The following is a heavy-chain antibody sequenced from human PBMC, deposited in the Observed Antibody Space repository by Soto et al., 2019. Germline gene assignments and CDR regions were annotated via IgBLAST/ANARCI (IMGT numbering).Heavy chain of an antibody. CDR3: ARVWGCSSTSCYYFDY. D-gene: IGHD2-2*01. CDR2: IYYSGST. J-gene: IGHJ4*02. Sequence: SETLSLTCTVSGGSISSYYWSWIRQPPGKGLEWIGYIYYSGSTNYNPSLKSRVTISVDTSKNQFSLKLSSVTAADTAVYYCARVWGCSSTSCYYFDYWGQGTLVTVSS. V-gene: IGHV4-59*01. CDR1: GGSISSYY.